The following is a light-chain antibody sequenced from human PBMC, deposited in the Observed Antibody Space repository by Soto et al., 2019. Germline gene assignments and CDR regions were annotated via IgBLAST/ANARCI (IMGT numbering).Light chain of an antibody. CDR1: QSVTTY. Sequence: DIQMTQSPSSLSASVGDRVTITCRASQSVTTYLNWYQYKPGKAPQLLIYGASRLQSGVPSRFSASGSATDFALTITSLQPEDFATYYCHQSYSNPPTFGQGTRLEIK. V-gene: IGKV1-39*01. CDR2: GAS. J-gene: IGKJ5*01. CDR3: HQSYSNPPT.